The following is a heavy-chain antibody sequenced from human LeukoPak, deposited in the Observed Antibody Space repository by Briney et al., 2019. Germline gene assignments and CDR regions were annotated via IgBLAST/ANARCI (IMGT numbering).Heavy chain of an antibody. D-gene: IGHD3-22*01. V-gene: IGHV4-38-2*01. CDR1: VYSISSGYY. Sequence: PSETLSLTCAVSVYSISSGYYWRWIRQPPGKALEWIGSIYHSGSTYYNPSLKSRLTISVDTSKNQFSQKLRSVTAAHTTVYYCARFLSGTGSSGYPDWGQGTLVTVSS. J-gene: IGHJ4*02. CDR2: IYHSGST. CDR3: ARFLSGTGSSGYPD.